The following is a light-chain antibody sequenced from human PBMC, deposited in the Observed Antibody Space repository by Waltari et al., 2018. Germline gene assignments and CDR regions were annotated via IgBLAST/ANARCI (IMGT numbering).Light chain of an antibody. CDR3: CSYGGSSWV. J-gene: IGLJ3*02. Sequence: SALTQPRSVSGSPGQSVTISCTGTSSDVGGYNSVSWYQHLPGKAPKLIIYDVTKWPSGVPDRFSGSKSGNTASLTISGLLGEDEADYYCCSYGGSSWVFGGGTKLTVL. V-gene: IGLV2-11*01. CDR2: DVT. CDR1: SSDVGGYNS.